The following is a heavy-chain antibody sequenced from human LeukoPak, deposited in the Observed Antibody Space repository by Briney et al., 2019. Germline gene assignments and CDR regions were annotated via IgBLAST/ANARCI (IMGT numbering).Heavy chain of an antibody. CDR1: GGSFSGYY. CDR2: INHSGST. V-gene: IGHV4-34*01. Sequence: SETLSLTCAVYGGSFSGYYWSWIRQPPGKGLEWIGEINHSGSTNYNPSLKSRVTISVDTSKNQFSLKLSSVTAADTAVYYCARDRPPRGVAPGWYFDLWGRGTLVTVSS. J-gene: IGHJ2*01. D-gene: IGHD2-15*01. CDR3: ARDRPPRGVAPGWYFDL.